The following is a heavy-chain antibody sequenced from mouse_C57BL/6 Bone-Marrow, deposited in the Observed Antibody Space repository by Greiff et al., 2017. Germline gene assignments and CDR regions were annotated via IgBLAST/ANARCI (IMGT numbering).Heavy chain of an antibody. J-gene: IGHJ2*01. D-gene: IGHD2-4*01. CDR2: IDPENGDT. CDR3: TTYDYEGYFDY. Sequence: VQLQQSGAELVRPGASVKLSCTASGFNIKDDYMHWVKQRPEQGLEWIGWIDPENGDTEYASKFQGKATITADTSSNTAYLQLSSLTSEDTAVYYCTTYDYEGYFDYGGQGTTLTVSS. V-gene: IGHV14-4*01. CDR1: GFNIKDDY.